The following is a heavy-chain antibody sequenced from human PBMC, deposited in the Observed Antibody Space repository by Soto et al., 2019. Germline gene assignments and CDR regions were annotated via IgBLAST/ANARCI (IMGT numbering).Heavy chain of an antibody. J-gene: IGHJ5*02. V-gene: IGHV4-31*03. CDR1: GGSINIGGYY. D-gene: IGHD4-4*01. Sequence: TSETLSLTCSVSGGSINIGGYYWTWIRQQPGKGLEWIGYIYHSGNTYYNPSLKSRAVISIETSKNEFSLKLSSVTAADTAVYFCAKCSNYVGWFDPWGQGTLVTVSS. CDR2: IYHSGNT. CDR3: AKCSNYVGWFDP.